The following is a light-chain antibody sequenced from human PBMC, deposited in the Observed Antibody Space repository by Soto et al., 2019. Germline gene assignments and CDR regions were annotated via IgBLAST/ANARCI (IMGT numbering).Light chain of an antibody. CDR3: ETWDSSLYAVV. Sequence: QSVLTQPPSVSAAPGQKVTISCSGSSSNIGNNYAAWYQQFPGTAPKLLIYENNKRPSGIPDRFSGSKSGTSATLGITGLQTGDDADYYCETWDSSLYAVVFGGGTKLTVL. V-gene: IGLV1-51*02. J-gene: IGLJ2*01. CDR1: SSNIGNNY. CDR2: ENN.